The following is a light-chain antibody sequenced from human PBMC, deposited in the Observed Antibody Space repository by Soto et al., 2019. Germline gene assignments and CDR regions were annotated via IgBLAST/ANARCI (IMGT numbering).Light chain of an antibody. CDR3: SSYTSSSTVV. CDR2: DVS. CDR1: SSDVGGYNS. V-gene: IGLV2-14*03. J-gene: IGLJ2*01. Sequence: QSALTQPASVSGSPGQSITISCTGTSSDVGGYNSVSWYQQHPGKAPKLMIYDVSNRPSGVSNRFSGSKSVNTASLTISGLQGEDEADYYCSSYTSSSTVVFGGGTKVTVL.